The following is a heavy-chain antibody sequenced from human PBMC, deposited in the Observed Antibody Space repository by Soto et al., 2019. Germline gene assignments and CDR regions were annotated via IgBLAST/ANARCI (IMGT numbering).Heavy chain of an antibody. J-gene: IGHJ1*01. D-gene: IGHD3-16*01. Sequence: SVKVSCKASGGTFSSYAISWVRQAPGQGLEWMGGIIPIFGTANYAQKFQGRVSITADESTTTAYMELSSLRSEDTAMYYCARGDSPYVWFNEFWGQGSLVTVSS. CDR2: IIPIFGTA. CDR3: ARGDSPYVWFNEF. CDR1: GGTFSSYA. V-gene: IGHV1-69*13.